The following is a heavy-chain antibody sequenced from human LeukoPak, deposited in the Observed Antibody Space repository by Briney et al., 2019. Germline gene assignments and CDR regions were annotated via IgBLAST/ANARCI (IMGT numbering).Heavy chain of an antibody. CDR3: AKDLMEVAAALRQKYYYGMDV. J-gene: IGHJ6*02. V-gene: IGHV3-30*18. CDR2: ISYDGSNK. D-gene: IGHD6-13*01. Sequence: GGSLRLSCAASGFTFSSYGIHWVRQAPGKGLEWVAVISYDGSNKYYADSVKGRFTISRDNSKNTLYLQMNSLRAEDTAVYYCAKDLMEVAAALRQKYYYGMDVWGQGTTVTVSS. CDR1: GFTFSSYG.